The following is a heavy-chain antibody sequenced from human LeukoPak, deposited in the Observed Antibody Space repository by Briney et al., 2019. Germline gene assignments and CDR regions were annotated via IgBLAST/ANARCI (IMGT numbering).Heavy chain of an antibody. CDR2: IYNSGST. D-gene: IGHD6-13*01. Sequence: SETLSLTCTVSGHSISSGYYWGWIRQAPGKWLEWIGSIYNSGSTYYNPSLKSRVTISVDMSKNQFSLKMSSVTAADTAVYYCARAYSSSWYWNWFDPWGQGTLVTVSS. CDR3: ARAYSSSWYWNWFDP. CDR1: GHSISSGYY. V-gene: IGHV4-38-2*02. J-gene: IGHJ5*02.